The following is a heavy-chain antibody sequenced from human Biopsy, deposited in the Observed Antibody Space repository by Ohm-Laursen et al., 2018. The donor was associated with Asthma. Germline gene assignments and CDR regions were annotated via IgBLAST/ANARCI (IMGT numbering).Heavy chain of an antibody. CDR3: ARVKDGYNFDY. Sequence: SQTLSLTWAVSGGSISSGGYSWSWIRQPPGKGLEWIGYIYHSGSTYYNPSLKSRVTISVDRSKNQFSLKLSSVTAADTAVYYCARVKDGYNFDYWGQRTLVTVSS. V-gene: IGHV4-30-2*01. CDR2: IYHSGST. J-gene: IGHJ4*02. D-gene: IGHD5-24*01. CDR1: GGSISSGGYS.